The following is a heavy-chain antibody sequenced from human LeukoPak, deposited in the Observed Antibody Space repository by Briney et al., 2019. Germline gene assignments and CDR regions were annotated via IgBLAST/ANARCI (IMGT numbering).Heavy chain of an antibody. D-gene: IGHD6-6*01. CDR3: ARRSSSWSEFDY. V-gene: IGHV1-3*01. CDR2: INAGNGNT. CDR1: GYTFTSYA. Sequence: ASVKVSCKASGYTFTSYAMHWVRQAPGQRLEWMGWINAGNGNTEYSRKFQGRVTITGDTSASTAYMELSSLRSEDTAVYYCARRSSSWSEFDYWGQGTLVTVSS. J-gene: IGHJ4*02.